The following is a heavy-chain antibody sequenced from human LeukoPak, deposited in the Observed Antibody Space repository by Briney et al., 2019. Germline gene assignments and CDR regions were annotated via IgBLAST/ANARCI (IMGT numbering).Heavy chain of an antibody. CDR2: ITPIIDTA. V-gene: IGHV1-69*04. CDR3: TRVNLRGSQYNWFDP. CDR1: GYTFTSYG. Sequence: ASVKVSCKASGYTFTSYGISWVRQAPGQGLEWMGKITPIIDTAKYSQKFQGRVTITADKSTTTVYMELSSLKSGDTAVYYCTRVNLRGSQYNWFDPWGQGTLVTVSS. J-gene: IGHJ5*02. D-gene: IGHD1-26*01.